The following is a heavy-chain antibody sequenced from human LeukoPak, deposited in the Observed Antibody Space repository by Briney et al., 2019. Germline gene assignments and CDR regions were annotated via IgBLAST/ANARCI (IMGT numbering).Heavy chain of an antibody. D-gene: IGHD3-22*01. Sequence: PSETLSLTCAVSGSSISSGYYWGWIRQPPGKGLEWIGTIYHSGSTNNNPSLKSRVTISVDKSKNQFSLKLSSVTAADTAVYYCARVPTDSSGYPLWGQGTLVTVSS. CDR1: GSSISSGYY. V-gene: IGHV4-38-2*01. CDR3: ARVPTDSSGYPL. CDR2: IYHSGST. J-gene: IGHJ4*02.